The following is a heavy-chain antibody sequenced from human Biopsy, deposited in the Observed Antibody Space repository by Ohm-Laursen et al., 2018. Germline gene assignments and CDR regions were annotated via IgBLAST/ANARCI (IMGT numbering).Heavy chain of an antibody. V-gene: IGHV1-46*01. Sequence: ASAKVSCKVSGYSFTSYYMHWVRQAPGQGLEWMGVINPSGSTTSYPQIFQGRVTMTRDTSKSTVYMELSSLRSADTAVYFCARNTGWYGDLYYFDYWGQGTLVTVSS. J-gene: IGHJ4*02. CDR1: GYSFTSYY. CDR2: INPSGSTT. D-gene: IGHD6-19*01. CDR3: ARNTGWYGDLYYFDY.